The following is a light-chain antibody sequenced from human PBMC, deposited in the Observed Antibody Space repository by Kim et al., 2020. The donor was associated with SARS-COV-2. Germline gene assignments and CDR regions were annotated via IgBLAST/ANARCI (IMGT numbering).Light chain of an antibody. CDR2: KAS. CDR1: QNIDNW. CDR3: QQYETYWT. Sequence: DIKMTQSPSTLSASVGDRVTITCRASQNIDNWLAWYQQKPGKAPKLLIYKASRLHSGVPSRFSGSGSGTEFTLTISSLQPDDFGIYFCQQYETYWTFGLGTKVDIK. V-gene: IGKV1-5*03. J-gene: IGKJ1*01.